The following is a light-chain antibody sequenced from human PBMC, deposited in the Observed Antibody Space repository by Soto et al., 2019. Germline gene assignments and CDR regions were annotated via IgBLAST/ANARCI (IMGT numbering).Light chain of an antibody. CDR3: QTWDSSLSAVV. V-gene: IGLV1-51*01. J-gene: IGLJ3*02. CDR1: YSNIGSNY. CDR2: DSD. Sequence: QSVLTQPPSVSAAPGQKVTISCSGTYSNIGSNYVSWYQHLPGTAPKLLIYDSDKRFSGFPDRFSASKSGTSATLGITGLQTGDEADYYCQTWDSSLSAVVFGGGTKLTVL.